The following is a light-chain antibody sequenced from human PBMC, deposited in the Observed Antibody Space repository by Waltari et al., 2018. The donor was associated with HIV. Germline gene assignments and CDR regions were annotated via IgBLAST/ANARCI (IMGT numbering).Light chain of an antibody. CDR3: QQSYSTPPDT. J-gene: IGKJ2*01. CDR2: AAS. CDR1: QSISSY. Sequence: DIQMTQSPSSLSASVGDRVTITCRASQSISSYLNWYQQKPGKAPKLLIYAASSWQSGVPSRCSGSGSGADFTLTISSLQPEDFATYYCQQSYSTPPDTFGQGTKLEIK. V-gene: IGKV1-39*01.